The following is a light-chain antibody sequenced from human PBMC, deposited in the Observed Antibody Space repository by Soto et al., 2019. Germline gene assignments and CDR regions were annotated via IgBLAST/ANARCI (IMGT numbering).Light chain of an antibody. V-gene: IGKV3-11*01. CDR2: DAS. CDR1: QSFSTY. Sequence: EIVLTQSPVTLSLSPGERTTLSCRASQSFSTYLAWYQVKPGQAPRLLIYDASSSAYGVPARFSGSGSGTDFTLTISSLEPEDFAHYYCQQRNTTPPITFGQGTRLEIK. CDR3: QQRNTTPPIT. J-gene: IGKJ5*01.